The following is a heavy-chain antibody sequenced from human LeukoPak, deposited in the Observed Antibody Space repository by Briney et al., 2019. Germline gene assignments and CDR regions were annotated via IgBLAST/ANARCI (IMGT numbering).Heavy chain of an antibody. V-gene: IGHV3-30*03. CDR2: ISYDGSNK. CDR1: GFTFSSYG. J-gene: IGHJ6*02. Sequence: GGSLRLSCAASGFTFSSYGMHWVRQAPGKGLEWVAVISYDGSNKYYADSVKGRFTISRDNSKNTLYLQMNSLRAEDTAVYYCAREDYGDSPNYYYGMDVWGQGTTVTVSS. CDR3: AREDYGDSPNYYYGMDV. D-gene: IGHD4-17*01.